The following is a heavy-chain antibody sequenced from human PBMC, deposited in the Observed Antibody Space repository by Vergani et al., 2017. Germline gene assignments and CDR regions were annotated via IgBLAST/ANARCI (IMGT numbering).Heavy chain of an antibody. CDR1: GGSIRSHKW. V-gene: IGHV4-4*03. J-gene: IGHJ4*02. CDR3: AREGEGAFNLGH. D-gene: IGHD2-21*01. Sequence: QVHLQESGPGLVKPPGTLSLTCVVSGGSIRSHKWWSWVRQSPGKGLEWIGETHESETSNYNPSLNSRVTISVDKSTNQCSLKLTSVTAADSGLYYCAREGEGAFNLGHWGQGTLVTVSS. CDR2: THESETS.